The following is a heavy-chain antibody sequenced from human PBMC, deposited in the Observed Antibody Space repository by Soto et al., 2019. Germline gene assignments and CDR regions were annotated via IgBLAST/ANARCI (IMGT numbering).Heavy chain of an antibody. Sequence: HPGGSLRLSCAASGFTFSSYAMSWVRQAPGKGLEWVSAISGSGGSTYYADSVKGRFTISRDNSKNTLYLQMNSLRAEDTAVYYCAKDLPPITIFGVVPWFDPWGQGTLVTVS. CDR1: GFTFSSYA. CDR3: AKDLPPITIFGVVPWFDP. D-gene: IGHD3-3*01. CDR2: ISGSGGST. V-gene: IGHV3-23*01. J-gene: IGHJ5*02.